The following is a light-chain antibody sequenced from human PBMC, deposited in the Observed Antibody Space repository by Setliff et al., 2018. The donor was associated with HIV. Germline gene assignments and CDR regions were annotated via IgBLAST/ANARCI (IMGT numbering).Light chain of an antibody. CDR3: QVWDSSSDHHV. CDR2: DDN. CDR1: NIGSKS. Sequence: SYALTQPPSVSVATGKTARITCGGNNIGSKSVHWYQQKPGQAPVLVVYDDNDRPSGIPERFSGSNSGNTATLTISRVEAGDEADYYCQVWDSSSDHHVFGTGTKVTVL. V-gene: IGLV3-21*03. J-gene: IGLJ1*01.